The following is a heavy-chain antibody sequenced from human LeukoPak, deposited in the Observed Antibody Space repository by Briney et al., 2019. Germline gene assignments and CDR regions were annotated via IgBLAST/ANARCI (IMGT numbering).Heavy chain of an antibody. CDR2: VFYSGTT. J-gene: IGHJ3*02. D-gene: IGHD3-22*01. Sequence: PSETLCLTCTVSGGSIGSHYWSWIRQPPGSGLEWIGYVFYSGTTNYNPSLKSRVTISVDTSKNQFSLKLSSVTAADTAVYYCARDYYDSRGEAFDIWGLGTMVTVSS. V-gene: IGHV4-59*11. CDR1: GGSIGSHY. CDR3: ARDYYDSRGEAFDI.